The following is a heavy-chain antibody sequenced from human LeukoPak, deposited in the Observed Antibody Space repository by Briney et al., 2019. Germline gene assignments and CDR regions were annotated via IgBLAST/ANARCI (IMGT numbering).Heavy chain of an antibody. Sequence: GGSLRLSCAASGFTFSSYAMRWVRQAPGKGLEWVAVISYDGSNKYYADSVKGRFTISRDNSKNTLYLQMNSLRAEDTAVYYCARDRIRYYMSWFDPWGQGTLVTVSS. J-gene: IGHJ5*02. CDR3: ARDRIRYYMSWFDP. V-gene: IGHV3-30*04. D-gene: IGHD3-9*01. CDR1: GFTFSSYA. CDR2: ISYDGSNK.